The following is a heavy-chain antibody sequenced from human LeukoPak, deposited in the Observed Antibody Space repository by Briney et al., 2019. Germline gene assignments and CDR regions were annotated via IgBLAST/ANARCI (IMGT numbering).Heavy chain of an antibody. Sequence: GRSLRLSCAASGFTFSSYAMHWVRQAPGKGLEWVAVISYDGSNKYYADSVKGRFTISRDNSKNTLYLQMNSLRAEDMAVYYCARAYYDILTGYYDYWGQGTLVTVSS. CDR3: ARAYYDILTGYYDY. CDR2: ISYDGSNK. CDR1: GFTFSSYA. V-gene: IGHV3-30-3*01. D-gene: IGHD3-9*01. J-gene: IGHJ4*02.